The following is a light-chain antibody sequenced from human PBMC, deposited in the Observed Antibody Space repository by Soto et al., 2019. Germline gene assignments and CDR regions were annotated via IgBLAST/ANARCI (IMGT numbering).Light chain of an antibody. CDR1: QSITTH. V-gene: IGKV1-39*01. CDR2: AAS. Sequence: DIQMTQSPSSLSASLGDRVTITCRASQSITTHLNCYQQKPGKAPELLIYAASSLQRGVPSRFSGSGSGTDFTLTISSLLPEDFATYYCQQSYSTPLTFGPGTKVDIK. J-gene: IGKJ3*01. CDR3: QQSYSTPLT.